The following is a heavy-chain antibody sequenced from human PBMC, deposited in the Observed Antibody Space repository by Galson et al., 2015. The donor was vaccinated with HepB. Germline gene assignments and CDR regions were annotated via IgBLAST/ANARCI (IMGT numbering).Heavy chain of an antibody. Sequence: TLSLTCAVSNDAILSGNSYWTWIRQPAGKGLEWIGRIYTGGNTNYNPSLESRVAMSVDTSKNQFSLRLTSVTAADTAVYYCAMGVAGTGTFDYWGRGTLVTVSS. J-gene: IGHJ4*02. CDR1: NDAILSGNSY. D-gene: IGHD6-19*01. CDR2: IYTGGNT. CDR3: AMGVAGTGTFDY. V-gene: IGHV4-61*02.